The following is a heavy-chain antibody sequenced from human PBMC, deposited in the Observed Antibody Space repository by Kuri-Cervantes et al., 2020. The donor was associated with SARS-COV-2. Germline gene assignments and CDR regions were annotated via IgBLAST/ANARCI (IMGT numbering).Heavy chain of an antibody. CDR3: AKELIQLWGLDY. J-gene: IGHJ4*02. Sequence: GGSLRLSCAASGFTFSSYAMSWVRQAPGKGLEWVAVISYDGSNKYYADSVKGRFTISRDNSKNTLYLQMNSLRAEDTAVYYCAKELIQLWGLDYWGQGTLVTVSS. V-gene: IGHV3-30-3*01. D-gene: IGHD5-18*01. CDR2: ISYDGSNK. CDR1: GFTFSSYA.